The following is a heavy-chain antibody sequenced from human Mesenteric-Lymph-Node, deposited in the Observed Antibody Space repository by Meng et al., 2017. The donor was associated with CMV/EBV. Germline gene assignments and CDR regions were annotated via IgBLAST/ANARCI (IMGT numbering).Heavy chain of an antibody. CDR2: IYSGGST. D-gene: IGHD1-26*01. CDR3: AREAVGAPDY. Sequence: GESLKISCVASGFTVSSNYMSWVRQAPGKGLEWVSVIYSGGSTYYADSVKGRFTISRDNSKNTLYLQMNSLRAEDTAVYYCAREAVGAPDYWGQGTLVTVSS. V-gene: IGHV3-53*01. J-gene: IGHJ4*02. CDR1: GFTVSSNY.